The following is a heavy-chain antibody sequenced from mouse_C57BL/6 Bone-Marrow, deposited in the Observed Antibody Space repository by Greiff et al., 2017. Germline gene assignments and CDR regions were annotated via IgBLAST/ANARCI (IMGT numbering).Heavy chain of an antibody. CDR1: GYAFSSYW. CDR2: IYPGDGDT. J-gene: IGHJ4*01. Sequence: VQLQQSGAELVKPGASVKISCKASGYAFSSYWMNWVKQRPGKGLEWIGQIYPGDGDTNYNGKFKGKATLTADTSSSTAYMQLSCLTSEDSAVYFCARSYCYGSSYAMDYWGQGTSVTVSS. CDR3: ARSYCYGSSYAMDY. D-gene: IGHD1-1*01. V-gene: IGHV1-80*01.